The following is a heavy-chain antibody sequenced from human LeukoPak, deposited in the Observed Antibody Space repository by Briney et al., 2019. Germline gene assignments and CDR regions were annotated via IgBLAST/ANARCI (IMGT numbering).Heavy chain of an antibody. J-gene: IGHJ4*02. Sequence: PGGSLRLSCAASGFTFSSYSMNWLRQAPGKGLEWVSSISSSSSYIYYADSVKGRFTISRDNAKNSLYLQMNSLRAEDTAVYYWARDRSGSYYGGGVDYWGQGTLVTVSS. D-gene: IGHD1-26*01. CDR2: ISSSSSYI. V-gene: IGHV3-21*01. CDR1: GFTFSSYS. CDR3: ARDRSGSYYGGGVDY.